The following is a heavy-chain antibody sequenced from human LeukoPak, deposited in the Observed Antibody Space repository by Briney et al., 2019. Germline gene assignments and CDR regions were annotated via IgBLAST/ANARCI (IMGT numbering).Heavy chain of an antibody. Sequence: GGSLRLSCAASGFIFSNYALHWVRQAPGKGPEWVAVISFEGSHQYYADSVRGRFTVSRDNSRNTLYLQMDSLGAEDSAVYYCARRGTPGIAIATFDYWGQGSLVTVSS. D-gene: IGHD6-13*01. V-gene: IGHV3-30*01. CDR2: ISFEGSHQ. CDR1: GFIFSNYA. CDR3: ARRGTPGIAIATFDY. J-gene: IGHJ4*02.